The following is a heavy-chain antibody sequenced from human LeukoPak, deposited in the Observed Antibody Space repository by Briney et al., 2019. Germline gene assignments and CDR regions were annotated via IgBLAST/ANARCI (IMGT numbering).Heavy chain of an antibody. V-gene: IGHV3-33*01. CDR2: IWYDGSNK. J-gene: IGHJ5*02. CDR1: GFTFSSYG. Sequence: GGSLRLSCAASGFTFSSYGMHWVRQAPGKGLEWVAVIWYDGSNKYYADSVKGRFTISRDNSKNTLYLQMNSLRAEDTAVYYCARDGGYYGDYPINWFDPWGQGTLVTVSS. D-gene: IGHD4-17*01. CDR3: ARDGGYYGDYPINWFDP.